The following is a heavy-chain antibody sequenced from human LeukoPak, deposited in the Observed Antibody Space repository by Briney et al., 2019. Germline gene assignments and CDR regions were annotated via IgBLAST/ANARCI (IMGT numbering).Heavy chain of an antibody. CDR3: AKDEKPDGRWNIDH. CDR2: IGTSSSTV. V-gene: IGHV3-48*01. CDR1: GFSFSSDT. D-gene: IGHD1/OR15-1a*01. Sequence: GGSLTLSCAASGFSFSSDTMNWVRQAPGKGLEWVSHIGTSSSTVYYAGSVKGRFTISRDNSKNTVWLQMVSLRAEDMAVYYCAKDEKPDGRWNIDHWGQGTLVTVSS. J-gene: IGHJ4*02.